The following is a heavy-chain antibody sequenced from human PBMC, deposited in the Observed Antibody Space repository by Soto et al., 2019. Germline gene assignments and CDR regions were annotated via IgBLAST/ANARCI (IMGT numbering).Heavy chain of an antibody. CDR2: ISAYNGNT. CDR1: GYTFTSYG. J-gene: IGHJ5*02. D-gene: IGHD2-15*01. Sequence: ASVKVSCKASGYTFTSYGISWVRQAPGQGLEWVGWISAYNGNTNYAQKLQGRVTMTTDTSTSTAYMELRSLRSDDTAVYYCARAPEYCSGGSCYPYWFDPWGQGTLVTVSS. CDR3: ARAPEYCSGGSCYPYWFDP. V-gene: IGHV1-18*01.